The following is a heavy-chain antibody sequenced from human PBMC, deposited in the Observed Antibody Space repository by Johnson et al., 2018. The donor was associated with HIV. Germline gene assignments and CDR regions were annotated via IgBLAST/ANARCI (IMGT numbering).Heavy chain of an antibody. CDR2: IWYDGSNK. Sequence: QMQLVESGGGLIQPGGSLRLSCAASGFTVSSNYMSWVRQAPGKGLEWVAVIWYDGSNKNYVDSVKGRFTISRDNSKNTLYLQMNSLRAEEPAVYYCAKVLEAGGSMSYGFDIWGQGTLVTVSS. V-gene: IGHV3-33*06. CDR3: AKVLEAGGSMSYGFDI. CDR1: GFTVSSNY. J-gene: IGHJ3*02. D-gene: IGHD3-10*01.